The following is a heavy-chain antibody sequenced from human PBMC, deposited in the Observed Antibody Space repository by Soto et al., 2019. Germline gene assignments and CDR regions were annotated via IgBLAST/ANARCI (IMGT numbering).Heavy chain of an antibody. CDR3: ARGSWLDP. CDR1: GFTVSSNY. Sequence: GGSLRLSCEASGFTVSSNYMSWVRQTPGKGLEWVSIIYAGGNTYYADSLKGRLTLSRDNSENTVYLQMNSLRPDDTAIYYCARGSWLDPWGQGTLVTVSS. V-gene: IGHV3-53*05. CDR2: IYAGGNT. J-gene: IGHJ5*02.